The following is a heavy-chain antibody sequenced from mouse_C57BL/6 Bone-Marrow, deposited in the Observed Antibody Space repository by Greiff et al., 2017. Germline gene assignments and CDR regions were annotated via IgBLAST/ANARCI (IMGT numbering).Heavy chain of an antibody. CDR3: ARPLYDYEGAWFAY. D-gene: IGHD2-4*01. Sequence: DVKLVESGGDLVKPGGSLKLSCAASGFTFSSYGMSWVRQTPDKRLEWVATISSGGSYTYYPDSVKGRFTISRDNAKNTLYLQMSSLKSEDTAMYYCARPLYDYEGAWFAYWGQGTLVTVSA. CDR1: GFTFSSYG. J-gene: IGHJ3*01. CDR2: ISSGGSYT. V-gene: IGHV5-6*02.